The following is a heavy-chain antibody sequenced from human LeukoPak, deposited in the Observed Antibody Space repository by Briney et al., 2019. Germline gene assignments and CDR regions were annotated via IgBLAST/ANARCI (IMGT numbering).Heavy chain of an antibody. CDR1: GGSISSSSYY. V-gene: IGHV4-39*07. D-gene: IGHD6-19*01. CDR3: AYYSSGWSPLFDY. J-gene: IGHJ4*02. Sequence: PSETLSLTCTVSGGSISSSSYYWGWIRQPPGKGLEWIGSIYYSGSTYYNPSLKSRVTISVDTSKNQFSLKLSSVTAADTAVYYCAYYSSGWSPLFDYWGQGTLVTVSS. CDR2: IYYSGST.